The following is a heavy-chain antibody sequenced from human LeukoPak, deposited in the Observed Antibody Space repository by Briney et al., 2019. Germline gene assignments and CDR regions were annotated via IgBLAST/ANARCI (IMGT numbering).Heavy chain of an antibody. D-gene: IGHD4-17*01. J-gene: IGHJ4*02. CDR2: IYGDASGS. CDR1: GFTFGTYT. V-gene: IGHV3-23*01. CDR3: AKDLSPDGVWDVDY. Sequence: GGSLRLSCSGSGFTFGTYTMNWVRQAPGKGLEWVSGIYGDASGSFHADSVKGRFTISRDNSKNILFLHMDSLRVEDTALYYRAKDLSPDGVWDVDYWGQGTLVTVSS.